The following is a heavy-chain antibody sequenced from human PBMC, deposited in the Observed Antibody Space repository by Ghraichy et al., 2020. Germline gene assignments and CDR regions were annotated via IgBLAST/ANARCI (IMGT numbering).Heavy chain of an antibody. V-gene: IGHV3-48*02. CDR2: ISSSSSTI. CDR3: ARDSYYYDSSGYYRRGAFDI. Sequence: LSLTCAASGFTFSSYSMNWVRQAPGKGLEWVSYISSSSSTIYYADSVKGRFTISRDNAKNSLYLQMNSLRDEDTAVYYCARDSYYYDSSGYYRRGAFDIWGQGTMVTVSS. J-gene: IGHJ3*02. CDR1: GFTFSSYS. D-gene: IGHD3-22*01.